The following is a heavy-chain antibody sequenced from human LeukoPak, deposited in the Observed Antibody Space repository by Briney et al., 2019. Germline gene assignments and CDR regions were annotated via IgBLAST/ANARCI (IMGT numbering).Heavy chain of an antibody. D-gene: IGHD6-19*01. J-gene: IGHJ5*02. CDR3: AKDSSGYLNWFDP. V-gene: IGHV3-23*01. CDR1: RFTFSSYA. Sequence: GGSLRLSCAASRFTFSSYAMSWVCQAPGKGLEWVSAISGSGGSTYYADSVKGRFTISRDNSKNTLYLQMNSLRAEDTAVYYCAKDSSGYLNWFDPWGQGTLVTVSS. CDR2: ISGSGGST.